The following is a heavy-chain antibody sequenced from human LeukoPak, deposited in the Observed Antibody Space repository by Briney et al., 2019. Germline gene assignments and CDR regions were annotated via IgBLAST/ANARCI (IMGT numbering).Heavy chain of an antibody. Sequence: ASVKVSCKASGYTFTSYYMHWVRQAPGQGLEWMGIINPSGGSTSYAQKFQGRVTMTRDTSTSTVYMELSSLRPEDTAVYYCARVRAAAHLFDYWGQGTLVTVSS. J-gene: IGHJ4*02. V-gene: IGHV1-46*01. D-gene: IGHD6-13*01. CDR2: INPSGGST. CDR3: ARVRAAAHLFDY. CDR1: GYTFTSYY.